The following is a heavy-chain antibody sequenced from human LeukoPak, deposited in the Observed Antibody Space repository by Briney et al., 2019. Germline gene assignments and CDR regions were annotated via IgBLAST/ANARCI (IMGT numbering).Heavy chain of an antibody. J-gene: IGHJ3*02. CDR3: ARDLRELLGAFDI. CDR2: IIPIFGTA. D-gene: IGHD1-26*01. Sequence: SVNVSCKASGGTFSSYAISWVRQAPGQGLEWMGGIIPIFGTANYAQKFQGRVTITADESTSTAYMELSSLRSEDTAVYYCARDLRELLGAFDIWGQGTMVTVSS. CDR1: GGTFSSYA. V-gene: IGHV1-69*13.